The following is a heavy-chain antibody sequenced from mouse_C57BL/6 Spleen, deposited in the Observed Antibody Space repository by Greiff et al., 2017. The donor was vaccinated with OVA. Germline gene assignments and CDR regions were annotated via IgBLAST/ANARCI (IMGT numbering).Heavy chain of an antibody. CDR3: ARADYDGDYYAMDY. V-gene: IGHV2-9-1*01. Sequence: QVQLQQSGPGLVAPSQRLSITCTVSGFSLTSYAISWVRQPPGKGLEWLGVIWTGGGTNYNSALKSRLSISKDNSKSQVFLKMNSLQTDDTARYYCARADYDGDYYAMDYWGQGTSVTVSS. D-gene: IGHD2-4*01. CDR2: IWTGGGT. J-gene: IGHJ4*01. CDR1: GFSLTSYA.